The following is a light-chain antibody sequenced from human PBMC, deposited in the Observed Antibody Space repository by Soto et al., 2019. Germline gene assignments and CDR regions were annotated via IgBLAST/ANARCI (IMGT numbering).Light chain of an antibody. Sequence: EIVVTQSPVTLSLSPGEAATLSCRASQSVASNCLAWYQQKPGQAPRLLIYGVSSRATGIPDRFSGSGSGTDFTLTIGRLEPEDFEVYYCQEYVTSPRTFGPGTK. J-gene: IGKJ1*01. V-gene: IGKV3-20*01. CDR2: GVS. CDR3: QEYVTSPRT. CDR1: QSVASNC.